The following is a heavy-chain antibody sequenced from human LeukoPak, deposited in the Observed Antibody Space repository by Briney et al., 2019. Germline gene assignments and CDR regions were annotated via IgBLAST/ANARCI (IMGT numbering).Heavy chain of an antibody. Sequence: SVKVSCKASGGTFSSYAISWVRQAPGQGLEWMGGIIPIFGTANYAQKFQGRVTITADESTSTAYMELSSLRSEDTAVYYCARDAIWDDNGDYGLLDYWGQGTLVTVSS. D-gene: IGHD4-17*01. CDR1: GGTFSSYA. J-gene: IGHJ4*02. V-gene: IGHV1-69*13. CDR3: ARDAIWDDNGDYGLLDY. CDR2: IIPIFGTA.